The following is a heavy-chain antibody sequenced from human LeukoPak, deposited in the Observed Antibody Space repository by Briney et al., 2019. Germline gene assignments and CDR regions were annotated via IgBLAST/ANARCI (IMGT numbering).Heavy chain of an antibody. D-gene: IGHD2-15*01. CDR2: ISANSGNT. CDR1: GYTFTSYG. J-gene: IGHJ5*02. Sequence: ASVKVSCKASGYTFTSYGISWVRQAPGQGLEWMGWISANSGNTNYAQKLQGRVTMSTDTSTSTVYMELRSLRSDDTAVYYCARVVVAVAFNWFGPWGQGTLVTVSS. CDR3: ARVVVAVAFNWFGP. V-gene: IGHV1-18*01.